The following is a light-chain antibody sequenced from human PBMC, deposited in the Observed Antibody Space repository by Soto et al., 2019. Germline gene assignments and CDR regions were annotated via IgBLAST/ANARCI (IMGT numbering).Light chain of an antibody. V-gene: IGKV3-20*01. J-gene: IGKJ1*01. CDR3: RQYGSSPWT. Sequence: EIVLTQSPGTLSLSPGERATLSCRASQSVSNTYLAWYQQTPGQAPRLLIYGASSRATGIPDRFSGSGSGTDFTLTISRLEPEDFAVYYCRQYGSSPWTFGQGTKVDIK. CDR1: QSVSNTY. CDR2: GAS.